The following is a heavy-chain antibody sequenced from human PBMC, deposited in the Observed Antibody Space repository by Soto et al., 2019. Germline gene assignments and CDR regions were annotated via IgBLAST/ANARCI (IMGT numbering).Heavy chain of an antibody. D-gene: IGHD3-22*01. CDR1: GGTFSSYA. V-gene: IGHV1-69*13. CDR3: ARGVHYDSSGYYYFY. Sequence: ASVKVSCKASGGTFSSYAIDWVRQAPGQGLEWMGGITPIFGTANYAQKFPGRITITADESTSTAYMELRSLRSEDTAVYYCARGVHYDSSGYYYFYWGQGTLVTVSS. J-gene: IGHJ4*02. CDR2: ITPIFGTA.